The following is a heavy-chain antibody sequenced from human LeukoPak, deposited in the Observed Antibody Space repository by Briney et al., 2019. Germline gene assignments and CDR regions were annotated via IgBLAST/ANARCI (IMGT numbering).Heavy chain of an antibody. CDR2: ISSSSSYI. CDR1: GFNLASYM. J-gene: IGHJ4*02. V-gene: IGHV3-21*01. Sequence: GGSLRLSCTASGFNLASYMLNWVRQAPGKGLEWVSSISSSSSYIYYADSVKGRFTISRDNAKNSLYLQMNSLRAEDTAVYYCARAQLVLRSDYWGQGTLVTVSS. D-gene: IGHD6-13*01. CDR3: ARAQLVLRSDY.